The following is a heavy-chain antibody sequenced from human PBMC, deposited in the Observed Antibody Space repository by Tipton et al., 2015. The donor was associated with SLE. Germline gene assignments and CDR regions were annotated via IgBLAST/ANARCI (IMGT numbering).Heavy chain of an antibody. CDR2: IIPIFGTA. V-gene: IGHV1-69*01. CDR3: ARGGENYDFWSGYYPYFDY. J-gene: IGHJ4*02. CDR1: GYTFTSYG. Sequence: QVQLVQSGAEVKKPGASVKVSCKASGYTFTSYGISWVRQAPGQGLEWMGGIIPIFGTANYAQKFQGRVTITADESTSTAYMELSSLRSEDTAVYYCARGGENYDFWSGYYPYFDYWGQGTLVTVSS. D-gene: IGHD3-3*01.